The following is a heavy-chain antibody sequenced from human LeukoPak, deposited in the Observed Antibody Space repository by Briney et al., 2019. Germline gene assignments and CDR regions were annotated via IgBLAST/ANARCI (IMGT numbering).Heavy chain of an antibody. D-gene: IGHD2-15*01. V-gene: IGHV1-2*02. CDR1: GYTFTGYY. CDR3: ARDPSIVYCGGGGCYGLADY. CDR2: INPNSGGT. J-gene: IGHJ4*02. Sequence: ASVKVSCKASGYTFTGYYMHWVRQAPGQGLEWMGWINPNSGGTNYAQKFQGRVTMTRDTSISTAYMELSRLRSDDAAVYYCARDPSIVYCGGGGCYGLADYWGQGTLVTVSS.